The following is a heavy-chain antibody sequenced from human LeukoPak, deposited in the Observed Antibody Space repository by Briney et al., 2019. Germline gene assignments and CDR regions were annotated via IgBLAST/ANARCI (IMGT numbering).Heavy chain of an antibody. CDR2: ISAYNGNT. D-gene: IGHD6-13*01. CDR3: ARDFHPSYSSSWDNWFDP. J-gene: IGHJ5*02. V-gene: IGHV1-18*01. Sequence: ASVKVSCKASGYTFTSYGISWVRQAPGQGLEWMGWISAYNGNTNYAQKLQGRVTMTRDTSISTAYMELSRLRSDDTAVYYCARDFHPSYSSSWDNWFDPWGQGTLVTVSS. CDR1: GYTFTSYG.